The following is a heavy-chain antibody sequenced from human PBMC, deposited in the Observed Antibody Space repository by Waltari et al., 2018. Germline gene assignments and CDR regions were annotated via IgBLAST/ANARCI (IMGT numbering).Heavy chain of an antibody. CDR2: FIPIFGTA. V-gene: IGHV1-69*12. J-gene: IGHJ4*02. CDR1: GGTFSSYA. Sequence: QVQLVQSGAEVKKPGSSVKVSCKASGGTFSSYAISWVRQAPGQGLEWMGGFIPIFGTANYGLKFQGRVTITADESTSTAYMGLSSLRSEDTAVYYCAREGGYPNREFDYWGQGTLVTVSS. CDR3: AREGGYPNREFDY. D-gene: IGHD5-12*01.